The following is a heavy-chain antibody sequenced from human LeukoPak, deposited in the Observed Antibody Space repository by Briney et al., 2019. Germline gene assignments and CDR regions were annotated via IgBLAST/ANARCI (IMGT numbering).Heavy chain of an antibody. CDR2: IYHSGST. J-gene: IGHJ4*02. CDR1: GYSISSGYY. D-gene: IGHD6-19*01. V-gene: IGHV4-38-2*02. Sequence: SETLSLTCTVSGYSISSGYYWGWIRPPPGKGLEWIGRIYHSGSTYYNPSLKSRVSISVDTSKNQFSLKLSSVTAADTAVYYCARVSRIAVAGDYWGQGTLVTVSS. CDR3: ARVSRIAVAGDY.